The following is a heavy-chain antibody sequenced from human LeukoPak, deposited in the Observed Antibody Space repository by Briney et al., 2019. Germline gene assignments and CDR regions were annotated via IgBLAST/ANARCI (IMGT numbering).Heavy chain of an antibody. D-gene: IGHD2-15*01. CDR1: GLTFSSYW. CDR3: ATEFVVVVAATY. J-gene: IGHJ4*02. Sequence: GGSLRLSCAASGLTFSSYWMSWVRQAPGKGLEWVANIKQDGSEKYYVDSVKGRFTISRDNAKNSLYLQMNSLRAEDTAVYYCATEFVVVVAATYWGQGTLVTVSS. CDR2: IKQDGSEK. V-gene: IGHV3-7*01.